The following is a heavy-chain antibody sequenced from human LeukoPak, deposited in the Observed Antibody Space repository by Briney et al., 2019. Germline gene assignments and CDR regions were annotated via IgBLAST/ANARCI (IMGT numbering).Heavy chain of an antibody. Sequence: ASVKVSCKASGYTLISYGTSWVRQAPGQGFEWMGWISAYNGNTNYAQRFQGRVTMTTDTSTTTAYMELSSLRSDDTAVYYRVREWDSRRAFDIWGQGTMVTVSS. V-gene: IGHV1-18*01. CDR1: GYTLISYG. CDR3: VREWDSRRAFDI. J-gene: IGHJ3*02. D-gene: IGHD1-26*01. CDR2: ISAYNGNT.